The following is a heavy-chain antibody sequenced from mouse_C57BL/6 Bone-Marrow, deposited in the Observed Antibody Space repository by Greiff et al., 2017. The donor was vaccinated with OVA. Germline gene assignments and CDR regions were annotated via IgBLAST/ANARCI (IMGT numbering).Heavy chain of an antibody. CDR3: ASTVRGAWFDY. J-gene: IGHJ3*01. CDR2: INPSTGGT. V-gene: IGHV1-42*01. D-gene: IGHD1-1*01. CDR1: GYSFTGYY. Sequence: EVQLQQSGPELVKPGASVKISCKASGYSFTGYYMNWVKQSPEKSLEWIGEINPSTGGTTYNQKFKAKATLTVDKSSSTAYMQLKSLTSEDSAVYYCASTVRGAWFDYWGQGTLVTVSA.